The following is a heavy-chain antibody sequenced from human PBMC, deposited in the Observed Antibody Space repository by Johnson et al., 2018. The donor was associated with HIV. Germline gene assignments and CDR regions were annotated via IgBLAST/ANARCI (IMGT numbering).Heavy chain of an antibody. V-gene: IGHV3-23*04. CDR2: ISGSGGST. D-gene: IGHD3/OR15-3a*01. J-gene: IGHJ3*02. CDR3: AKAGDWSDAFDI. CDR1: GFAFSDSH. Sequence: VQLVESGGALVKPGGSLRVSCVASGFAFSDSHMSWIRQAPGKGLEWVSAISGSGGSTYYADSVKGRFTISRDNSKNTLYLQMNSLRAEDTAVYYCAKAGDWSDAFDIWGQGTMVTVSS.